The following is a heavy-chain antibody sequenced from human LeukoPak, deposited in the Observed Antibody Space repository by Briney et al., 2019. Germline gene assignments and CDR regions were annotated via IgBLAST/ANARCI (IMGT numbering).Heavy chain of an antibody. D-gene: IGHD4-17*01. J-gene: IGHJ4*02. V-gene: IGHV4-34*01. CDR1: GGSFSGYY. CDR2: INHSGST. Sequence: SETLSLTCAVYGGSFSGYYWSWIRQPPGKGLEWIGEINHSGSTNYNPSLKSRVTISVDTSKNKFSLKLSSVTAADTAVYYCARGHGDYYFDYWGQGTLVTVSS. CDR3: ARGHGDYYFDY.